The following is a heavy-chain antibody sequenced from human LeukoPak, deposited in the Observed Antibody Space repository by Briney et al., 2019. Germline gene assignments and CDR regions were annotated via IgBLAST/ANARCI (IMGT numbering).Heavy chain of an antibody. V-gene: IGHV3-74*01. CDR2: IHSDGINT. J-gene: IGHJ4*02. D-gene: IGHD6-13*01. CDR3: ARVAYISTWYVDY. Sequence: WGSPRLSCEASGFTFSSFSMHWVRQAPGKGLVWVSRIHSDGINTNYADFVKGRFTISRDNAKNTLYLQMNSLRAEDTAVYYCARVAYISTWYVDYWGQGTLVNVPS. CDR1: GFTFSSFS.